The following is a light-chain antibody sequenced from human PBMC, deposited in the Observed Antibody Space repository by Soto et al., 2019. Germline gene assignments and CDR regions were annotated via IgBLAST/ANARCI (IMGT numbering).Light chain of an antibody. CDR2: DAS. CDR1: QSLNSL. Sequence: DIQMTQSPSTLSASVGDRVTITCRASQSLNSLLAWYQQKPGRAPKLLIYDASTLEGGVPSRFSGSGSGTEFTLTISSLQTDDFATYYCQQYNSYSSWTFGQGTKVDIK. V-gene: IGKV1-5*01. CDR3: QQYNSYSSWT. J-gene: IGKJ1*01.